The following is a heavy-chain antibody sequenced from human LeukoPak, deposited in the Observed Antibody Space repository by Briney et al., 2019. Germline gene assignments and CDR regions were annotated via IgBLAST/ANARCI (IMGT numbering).Heavy chain of an antibody. Sequence: GGSLRLSCAASGFTFSSYAMHWVRQAPGKGLEYVSAISSNGGSTYYANSVKGRFTISRDNSKNTLYLQMGSLRAEDMAVYYCARDTVVVPAAMRENYYYYYGMDVWGQGTTVTVSS. CDR3: ARDTVVVPAAMRENYYYYYGMDV. D-gene: IGHD2-2*01. V-gene: IGHV3-64*01. CDR1: GFTFSSYA. J-gene: IGHJ6*02. CDR2: ISSNGGST.